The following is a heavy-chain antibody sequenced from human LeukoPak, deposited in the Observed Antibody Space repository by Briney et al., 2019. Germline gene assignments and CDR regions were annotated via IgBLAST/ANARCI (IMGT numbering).Heavy chain of an antibody. CDR2: IIPILGIA. D-gene: IGHD5-24*01. CDR3: ATRDAYNYGRFDY. Sequence: SVKVSCKASGGTFSSYAISWVRQAPGQGLEWMGRIIPILGIANYAQKFQGRVTITADKSTSTAYMELSSLRAEDTAVYYCATRDAYNYGRFDYWGQGTLVTVSS. CDR1: GGTFSSYA. J-gene: IGHJ4*02. V-gene: IGHV1-69*04.